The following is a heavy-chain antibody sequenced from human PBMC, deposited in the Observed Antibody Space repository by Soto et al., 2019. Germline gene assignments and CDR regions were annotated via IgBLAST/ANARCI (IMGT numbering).Heavy chain of an antibody. CDR3: VRLRYCSSTSCHRFDP. Sequence: LSLTCTVSGGSISSSGYYWSWIRQHPGKGLEWIGHNYCSGSTYYTPSRKSRVTISVDTSKNQFSLKLSSVTAADTAVYYCVRLRYCSSTSCHRFDPWGQGTLVTVSS. D-gene: IGHD2-2*02. J-gene: IGHJ5*02. CDR2: NYCSGST. V-gene: IGHV4-31*03. CDR1: GGSISSSGYY.